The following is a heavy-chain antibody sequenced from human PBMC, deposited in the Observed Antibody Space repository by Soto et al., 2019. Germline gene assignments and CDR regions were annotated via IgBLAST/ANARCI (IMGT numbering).Heavy chain of an antibody. CDR1: GFSLTTRGVG. V-gene: IGHV2-5*02. J-gene: IGHJ5*02. CDR2: IYWDDDK. Sequence: QITLKESGPTLVKPTQTLTLTCTFSGFSLTTRGVGVGWIRQPPGKALECLALIYWDDDKRYSPSLQSRLSIPKDTSKNQVVLTITNVDPVDTATYNCAHIPNYSQYDWFDPWGQGTLVSVSS. D-gene: IGHD1-7*01. CDR3: AHIPNYSQYDWFDP.